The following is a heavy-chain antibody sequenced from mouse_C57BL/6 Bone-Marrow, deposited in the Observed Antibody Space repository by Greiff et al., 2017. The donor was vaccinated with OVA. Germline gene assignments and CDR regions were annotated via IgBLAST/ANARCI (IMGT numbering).Heavy chain of an antibody. V-gene: IGHV1-78*01. D-gene: IGHD1-3*01. Sequence: VQLQQSDAELVKPGASVKISCKVSGYTFTDYSIHWMKQRPEQGLEWIGYIYPCDGSTKYNEKFKGKATLTADKSSSTAYMQLNSLTSDDSAVCFCATCSPRGFAYWGQGTMVTVSA. CDR1: GYTFTDYS. CDR2: IYPCDGST. J-gene: IGHJ3*01. CDR3: ATCSPRGFAY.